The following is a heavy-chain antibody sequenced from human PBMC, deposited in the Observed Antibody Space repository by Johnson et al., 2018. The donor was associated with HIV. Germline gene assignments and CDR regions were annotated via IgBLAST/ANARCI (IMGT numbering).Heavy chain of an antibody. J-gene: IGHJ3*02. D-gene: IGHD3-16*01. CDR1: GFPFSTYA. CDR3: ARGRGAFDI. CDR2: ISYDGTIR. Sequence: QVQLVESGGGLVQPGGSLKLSCAASGFPFSTYAVHWVRQSPGKGLEWVAVISYDGTIRYYAASVKGRFTISRDNSKNIAFMQMNRLRGEDTAVYYCARGRGAFDIWGQGTMVTVSS. V-gene: IGHV3-30-3*01.